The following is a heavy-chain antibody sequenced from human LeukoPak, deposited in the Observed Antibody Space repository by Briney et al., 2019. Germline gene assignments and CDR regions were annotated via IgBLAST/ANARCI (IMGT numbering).Heavy chain of an antibody. CDR3: ARSGYSYGTFDY. V-gene: IGHV4-4*07. J-gene: IGHJ4*02. D-gene: IGHD5-18*01. CDR1: GGSISSYY. Sequence: SETLSLTCTVSGGSISSYYWSWIRQPAGKGLEWIGRIYTSGSTNYNPSLKSRVTMSVDTSKNQFSLKLSPVTAADTAVYYCARSGYSYGTFDYWGQGTLVTVSS. CDR2: IYTSGST.